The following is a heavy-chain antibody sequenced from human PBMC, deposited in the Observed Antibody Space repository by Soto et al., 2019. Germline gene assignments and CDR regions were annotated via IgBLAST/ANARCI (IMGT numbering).Heavy chain of an antibody. CDR3: AREASLGYSPPNAFDI. V-gene: IGHV1-18*01. CDR2: VSAYIGTT. D-gene: IGHD5-18*01. J-gene: IGHJ3*02. CDR1: GYTFTSYG. Sequence: ASVKVSCKASGYTFTSYGISWVRQAPGQGPEWVGWVSAYIGTTYYAQKLQGRVTMTADTSTNTAYMELRSLRSDDTAVYYCAREASLGYSPPNAFDIWGQGTMVTVSS.